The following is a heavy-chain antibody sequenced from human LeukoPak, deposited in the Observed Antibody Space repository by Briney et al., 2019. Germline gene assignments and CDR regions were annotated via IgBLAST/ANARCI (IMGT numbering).Heavy chain of an antibody. V-gene: IGHV3-30*02. D-gene: IGHD5-12*01. CDR1: GFTFSSYG. CDR3: AKASYSGYDPIDS. Sequence: GGSLRLSCAASGFTFSSYGMHWVRQAPGKGLEWVTFIHYDGINKYYTDSVKGRFAISRDISKNMLYLQMNSLRAEDMAVYFCAKASYSGYDPIDSWGQGTLVTVSS. CDR2: IHYDGINK. J-gene: IGHJ4*02.